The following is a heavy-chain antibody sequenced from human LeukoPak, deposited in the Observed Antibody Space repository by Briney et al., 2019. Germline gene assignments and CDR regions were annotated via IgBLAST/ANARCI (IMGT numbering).Heavy chain of an antibody. D-gene: IGHD5-12*01. V-gene: IGHV3-30-3*01. J-gene: IGHJ4*02. CDR2: ISYDGSNK. CDR3: ARDQKGYSGYYDLLDY. CDR1: GFTFSSYA. Sequence: GGSLRLSCAASGFTFSSYAMHWVRQAPGKGLEWVAVISYDGSNKYYADSVKGRFTISSDNSKNTLYPQMNSLRAEDTAVYYCARDQKGYSGYYDLLDYWGQGTLVTVSS.